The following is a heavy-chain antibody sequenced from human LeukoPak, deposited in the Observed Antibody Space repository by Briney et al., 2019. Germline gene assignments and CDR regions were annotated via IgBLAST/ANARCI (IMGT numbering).Heavy chain of an antibody. Sequence: GGSLRLSCAASGFTFSSYGMSWVRQAPGKGLEWVSAISGSGGSTYYADSVKGRFTSSRDNSKNTLYLQMNSLRAEDTAVYYCAKDRDGTVAGTEFFDYWGQGTLVTVSS. CDR1: GFTFSSYG. CDR3: AKDRDGTVAGTEFFDY. CDR2: ISGSGGST. J-gene: IGHJ4*02. V-gene: IGHV3-23*01. D-gene: IGHD6-19*01.